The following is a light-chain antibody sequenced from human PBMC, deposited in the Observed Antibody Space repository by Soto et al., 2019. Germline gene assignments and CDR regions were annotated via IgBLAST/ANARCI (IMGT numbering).Light chain of an antibody. V-gene: IGLV2-14*02. CDR1: SRDVGNYNF. Sequence: QSALTQPASVSGSPGQSITISCTGSSRDVGNYNFVSWYQHHPGKAPKLMIYEGTKRASGASLRFSGSKSGTSATLGITGLQTGDEADYYCGTWDSSLSAGGVFGGGTKVTVL. CDR3: GTWDSSLSAGGV. CDR2: EGT. J-gene: IGLJ3*02.